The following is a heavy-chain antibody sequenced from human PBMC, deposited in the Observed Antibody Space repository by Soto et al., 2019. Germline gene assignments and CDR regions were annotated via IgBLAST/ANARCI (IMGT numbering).Heavy chain of an antibody. Sequence: QVQLVESGGGVVQPGRSLRLSCAASGFTFRSYSMHWVRQAPGKGLAWVAVISYDGSNKYYADSVKGRFTISRENFKNPLYLQMNSLRAEDTAVYYCAKDLGYSYCLDYWGQGTLVTVSS. V-gene: IGHV3-30*18. CDR1: GFTFRSYS. D-gene: IGHD5-18*01. J-gene: IGHJ4*02. CDR3: AKDLGYSYCLDY. CDR2: ISYDGSNK.